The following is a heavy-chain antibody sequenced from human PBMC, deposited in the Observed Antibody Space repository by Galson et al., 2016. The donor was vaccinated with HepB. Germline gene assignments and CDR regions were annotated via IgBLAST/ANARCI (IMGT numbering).Heavy chain of an antibody. Sequence: LVKPTQTLTLTCTFSGSSLTTHGVGVGWIRQPPGKGLEWIGRIYYTGSASYNPSLQSRVTVSIDTSRNQFSLSLRSVTAADTGVYYCARLGDYFDRSGYSFPWGQGIRVIVSS. D-gene: IGHD3-22*01. J-gene: IGHJ4*02. CDR3: ARLGDYFDRSGYSFP. V-gene: IGHV4-39*01. CDR1: GSSLTTHGVG. CDR2: IYYTGSA.